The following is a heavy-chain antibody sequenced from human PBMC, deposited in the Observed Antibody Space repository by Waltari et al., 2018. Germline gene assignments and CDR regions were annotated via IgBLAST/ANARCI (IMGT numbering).Heavy chain of an antibody. Sequence: QVQLVQSGAEVKKPGASVKVSCKVSGYTLTELSMHWVRQAPGTGLEWMGGLDPEDGETIYAQKFQGRVTMTEDTSTDTAYMELSSLRSEDTAVYYCATWYYDFWSGGRAYDACDIWGQGTMVTVSS. D-gene: IGHD3-3*01. V-gene: IGHV1-24*01. CDR3: ATWYYDFWSGGRAYDACDI. CDR2: LDPEDGET. J-gene: IGHJ3*02. CDR1: GYTLTELS.